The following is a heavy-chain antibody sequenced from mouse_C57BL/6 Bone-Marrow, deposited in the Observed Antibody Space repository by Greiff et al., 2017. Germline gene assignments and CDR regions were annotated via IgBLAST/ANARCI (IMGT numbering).Heavy chain of an antibody. CDR2: IDPENGDT. J-gene: IGHJ3*01. D-gene: IGHD1-1*01. CDR3: TTYRLLRYLFAY. Sequence: EVQLQQSGAELVRPGASVKLSCTASGFNIKDDYMHWVKQRPEQGLEWIGWIDPENGDTEYASKFQGKATITADTSSNTAYLQLRRLTSEDTAVYYCTTYRLLRYLFAYWGQGTLVTVSA. CDR1: GFNIKDDY. V-gene: IGHV14-4*01.